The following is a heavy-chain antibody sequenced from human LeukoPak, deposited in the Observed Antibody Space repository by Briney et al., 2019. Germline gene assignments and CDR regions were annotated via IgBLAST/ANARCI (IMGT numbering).Heavy chain of an antibody. CDR1: GITLNNYG. J-gene: IGHJ4*02. Sequence: GGSLRLSCAVSGITLNNYGMTWVRQAPGKGLEWVAGISDSGGSTKYADSVKGRFTISRDNPKNTLYLQMKSLRAEDTAVYFCAKRGVVIRVILVGFHKEAYYFESWGQGALVTVSS. CDR2: ISDSGGST. V-gene: IGHV3-23*01. CDR3: AKRGVVIRVILVGFHKEAYYFES. D-gene: IGHD3/OR15-3a*01.